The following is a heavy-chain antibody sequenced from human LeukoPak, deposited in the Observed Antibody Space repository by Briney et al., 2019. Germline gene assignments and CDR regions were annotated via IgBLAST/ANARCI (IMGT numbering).Heavy chain of an antibody. CDR3: ARQPPYGDYLDAFDI. Sequence: SETLSLTCTVFGGSISSSSYYWGWIRQPPGKGLEWIGSIYYGGSTYYNPSLKSRVTISVDTSKNQFSLKLSSVTAADSAVYYCARQPPYGDYLDAFDIWGQGTMVTVSS. J-gene: IGHJ3*02. V-gene: IGHV4-39*01. CDR2: IYYGGST. CDR1: GGSISSSSYY. D-gene: IGHD4-17*01.